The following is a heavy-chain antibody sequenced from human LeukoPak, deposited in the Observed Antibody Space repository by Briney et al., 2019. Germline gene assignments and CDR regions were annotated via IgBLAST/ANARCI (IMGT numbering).Heavy chain of an antibody. CDR3: ARRRHTARNSDY. Sequence: PSETLSLTCAVYGGSFSGYYWSWIRQPPGKGLEWIGEINHSGSTNYNPSLKSRVTISVDTSKNQFSLKLSSVTAADTAVYYCARRRHTARNSDYWGQGTLVTVSS. CDR1: GGSFSGYY. D-gene: IGHD5-18*01. V-gene: IGHV4-34*01. CDR2: INHSGST. J-gene: IGHJ4*02.